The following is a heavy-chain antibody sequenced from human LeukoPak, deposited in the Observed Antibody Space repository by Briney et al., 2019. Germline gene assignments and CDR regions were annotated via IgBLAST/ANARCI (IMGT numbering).Heavy chain of an antibody. CDR1: GFTFTTNG. Sequence: GGSLRLSCSASGFTFTTNGMNWVLRAPGKGLEGFSGISGSGVRTNYASSVKDRFTISTDNCRNTVYLQMKSLRDEDTAVYYCATDSNWILFDDWGQGTLVTVSS. J-gene: IGHJ4*02. CDR3: ATDSNWILFDD. V-gene: IGHV3-23*01. CDR2: ISGSGVRT. D-gene: IGHD2-2*03.